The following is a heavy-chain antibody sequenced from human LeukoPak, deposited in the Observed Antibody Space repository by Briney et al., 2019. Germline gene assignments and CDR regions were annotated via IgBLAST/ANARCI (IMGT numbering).Heavy chain of an antibody. CDR1: GFSFSSYS. CDR3: ARTPYDFWSASYSYYFDY. D-gene: IGHD3-3*01. V-gene: IGHV3-48*01. J-gene: IGHJ4*02. Sequence: PGGSLRLSCAASGFSFSSYSMNWVRQAPGKGLEWVSYISSSTTTIYYADSVKGRFTISRDNAKNSLYLQMNSLRAEDTAVFYCARTPYDFWSASYSYYFDYWGQGTLVTVSS. CDR2: ISSSTTTI.